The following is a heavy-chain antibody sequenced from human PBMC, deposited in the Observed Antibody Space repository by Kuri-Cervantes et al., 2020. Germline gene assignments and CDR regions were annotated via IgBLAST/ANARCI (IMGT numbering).Heavy chain of an antibody. CDR2: IYTSGST. CDR3: ARDRSERITIFGVVTEYWYFDL. V-gene: IGHV4-4*07. D-gene: IGHD3-3*01. Sequence: ESLKISCTVSGGSISSYYWSWIRQPAGKGLEWIGRIYTSGSTNYNPSLKSRVTMSADTSKNQFSLKLSSVTAADTAVYYCARDRSERITIFGVVTEYWYFDLWGRSTLVTVSS. CDR1: GGSISSYY. J-gene: IGHJ2*01.